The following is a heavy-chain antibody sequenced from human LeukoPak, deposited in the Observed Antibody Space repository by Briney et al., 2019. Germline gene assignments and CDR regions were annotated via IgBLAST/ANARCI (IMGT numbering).Heavy chain of an antibody. CDR3: ASSSGWQNNWFDP. Sequence: GGSLRLSCAASGFTLSSYSMNWVRQAPGKGLEWVSSISSSSSYIYYADSVKGRFTISRDNAKNSLYLQMNSLRAEDTAVYYCASSSGWQNNWFDPWGQGTLVTVSS. CDR2: ISSSSSYI. J-gene: IGHJ5*02. CDR1: GFTLSSYS. V-gene: IGHV3-21*01. D-gene: IGHD6-19*01.